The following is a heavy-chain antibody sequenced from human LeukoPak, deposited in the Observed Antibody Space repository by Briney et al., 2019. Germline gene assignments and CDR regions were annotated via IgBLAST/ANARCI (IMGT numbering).Heavy chain of an antibody. CDR2: IDSDGSST. V-gene: IGHV3-74*01. CDR1: GFTFSSYW. CDR3: ARSGAPTPDY. J-gene: IGHJ4*02. Sequence: PGGSLRLSCAASGFTFSSYWMSWVRQAPGKGLVWVSRIDSDGSSTIYADSVKGRFTISRDNAKNTLNLQMNSLRAEDTALYYCARSGAPTPDYWGQGTLVIVSS. D-gene: IGHD2-15*01.